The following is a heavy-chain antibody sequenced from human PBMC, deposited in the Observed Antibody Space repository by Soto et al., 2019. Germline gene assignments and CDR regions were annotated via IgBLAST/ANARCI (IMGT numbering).Heavy chain of an antibody. D-gene: IGHD2-2*01. CDR1: GFTFSNYA. CDR2: IGESGTPT. V-gene: IGHV3-23*01. Sequence: PGESLKISCAASGFTFSNYAMKWVRQAPGKGLEWVSLIGESGTPTYYADSVKGRFTISRDNSGSTLFLEMYSLRAEDTAVYYCARYIPGVRYYGMDFWGQGSTVTVSS. J-gene: IGHJ6*02. CDR3: ARYIPGVRYYGMDF.